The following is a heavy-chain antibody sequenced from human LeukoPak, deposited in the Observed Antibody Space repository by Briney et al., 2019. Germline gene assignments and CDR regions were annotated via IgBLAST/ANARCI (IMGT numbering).Heavy chain of an antibody. CDR2: IDWDDDK. Sequence: SGPTLVNPTQTLTLTCTFSGFSLSTSGMCVSWIRQPPGKALEWLARIDWDDDKYYSTSLKTRLTISKDTSKNQVVLTMTNMDPVDTATYYCARMEGSTYGGSYPFDYWGQGTLVTVSS. CDR3: ARMEGSTYGGSYPFDY. V-gene: IGHV2-70*11. CDR1: GFSLSTSGMC. D-gene: IGHD1-26*01. J-gene: IGHJ4*02.